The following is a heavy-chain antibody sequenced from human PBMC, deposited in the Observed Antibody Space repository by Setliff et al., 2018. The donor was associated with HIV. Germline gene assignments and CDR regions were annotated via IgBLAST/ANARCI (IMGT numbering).Heavy chain of an antibody. Sequence: SETLSLTCAVSGYSISSGYYWGWIRQPPGKGLEWIGSIYHSGSTDYNPSLKTRVTISVDTSKNQFSLKLSSVTAADTAVYYCGRCMSVAVPEYWGRGTLVTVSS. CDR1: GYSISSGYY. D-gene: IGHD2-21*01. CDR3: GRCMSVAVPEY. V-gene: IGHV4-38-2*01. J-gene: IGHJ4*02. CDR2: IYHSGST.